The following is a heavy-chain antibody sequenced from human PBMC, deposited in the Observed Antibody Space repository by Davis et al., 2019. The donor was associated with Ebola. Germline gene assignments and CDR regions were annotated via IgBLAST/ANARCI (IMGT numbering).Heavy chain of an antibody. V-gene: IGHV4-39*07. CDR3: ARGGREVRHQFFYNAMDV. CDR2: IYYSGST. Sequence: MPSETLSLTCTVSGASISSSNYYWGWIRQPPGKGLEWIGSIYYSGSTYYNPSLKSRVTISVDKSKNQFSLKLTSVTAADTAVYYCARGGREVRHQFFYNAMDVWGQGTTVTVSS. D-gene: IGHD3-10*01. CDR1: GASISSSNYY. J-gene: IGHJ6*02.